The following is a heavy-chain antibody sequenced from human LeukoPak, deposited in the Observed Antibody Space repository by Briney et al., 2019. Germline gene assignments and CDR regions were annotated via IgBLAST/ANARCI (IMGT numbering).Heavy chain of an antibody. CDR2: IVVDSDNA. J-gene: IGHJ5*02. D-gene: IGHD6-13*01. CDR1: GFTFTSRSA. V-gene: IGHV1-58*01. CDR3: AAPYTSSWFDL. Sequence: ASVKVSCKASGFTFTSRSAVQWVRQARGQRLEWIGWIVVDSDNANYAENFQERVTITRDMSASTSYMELSSLRPEDTAVYFCAAPYTSSWFDLWGQGTLVTVSS.